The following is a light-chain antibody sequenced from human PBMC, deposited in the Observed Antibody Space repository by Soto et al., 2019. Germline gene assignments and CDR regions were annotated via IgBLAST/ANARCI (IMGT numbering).Light chain of an antibody. J-gene: IGKJ1*01. Sequence: EIVLTQSPDTLSLSPGQRPTLSCRASQSVTSSYLALYQQKPGQAPRLLIYGASSRATGIPDRFSGSGSGTDFTLTISRLEPEDFAVYYCQQYGSSPTFGQGTKVDIK. V-gene: IGKV3-20*01. CDR3: QQYGSSPT. CDR2: GAS. CDR1: QSVTSSY.